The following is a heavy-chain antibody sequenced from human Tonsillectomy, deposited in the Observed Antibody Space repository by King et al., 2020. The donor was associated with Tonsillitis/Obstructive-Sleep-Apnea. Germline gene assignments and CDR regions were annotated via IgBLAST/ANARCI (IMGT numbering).Heavy chain of an antibody. CDR2: INHRGST. Sequence: VQLQQWGAGLLKPSETLSLTCAVYGGSFSGYYWSWIRQPPGKGLEWIGEINHRGSTNYNPSLKSRVTISVDTSKNQFSLKLSSVTAADTAVYYCARGSLNVAAATFSYWFDPWGQGTLVTVSS. V-gene: IGHV4-34*01. J-gene: IGHJ5*02. CDR1: GGSFSGYY. D-gene: IGHD2-2*01. CDR3: ARGSLNVAAATFSYWFDP.